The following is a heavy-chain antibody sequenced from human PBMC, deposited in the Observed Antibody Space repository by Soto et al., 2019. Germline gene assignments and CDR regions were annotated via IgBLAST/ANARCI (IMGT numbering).Heavy chain of an antibody. Sequence: GGSLRLSCSASGFTFSSYAMHWVRQAPGKGLEYVSAISSNGGSTYYADSVKGRFTISRDNSKNTLYLQMNSLRAEDTAVYYCARGLYTSGSLWFDPWGHGTLVT. V-gene: IGHV3-64*04. D-gene: IGHD6-19*01. J-gene: IGHJ5*02. CDR3: ARGLYTSGSLWFDP. CDR1: GFTFSSYA. CDR2: ISSNGGST.